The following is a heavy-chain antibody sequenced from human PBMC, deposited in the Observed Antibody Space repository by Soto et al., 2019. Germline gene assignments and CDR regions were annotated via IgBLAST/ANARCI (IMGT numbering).Heavy chain of an antibody. V-gene: IGHV4-4*07. D-gene: IGHD6-25*01. CDR1: GGSVSSYY. CDR2: LYNSGNT. J-gene: IGHJ6*02. Sequence: SETLSLTCTVSGGSVSSYYWSWVRQPAGKGLEWIGRLYNSGNTNYNPSLKSRVIMSAEMSKNQFSLKLSSVTAADTAVYYCARDGSDSYGLDVWGQGTTVTVFS. CDR3: ARDGSDSYGLDV.